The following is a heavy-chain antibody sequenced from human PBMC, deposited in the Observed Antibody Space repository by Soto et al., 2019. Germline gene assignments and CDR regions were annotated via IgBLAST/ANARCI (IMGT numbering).Heavy chain of an antibody. CDR1: GDSINNYF. V-gene: IGHV4-59*01. CDR3: ARARQRDTGRGLDV. J-gene: IGHJ6*02. D-gene: IGHD5-18*01. CDR2: ISYSGST. Sequence: QVQLQESGPGLVKPSETMSLTCTISGDSINNYFWNWIRQTPGKGLEWIGYISYSGSTSYNPSLHSRVTISSDTSKNPFSLKLSSVTAADTAVYYCARARQRDTGRGLDVWGQGTTVTVSS.